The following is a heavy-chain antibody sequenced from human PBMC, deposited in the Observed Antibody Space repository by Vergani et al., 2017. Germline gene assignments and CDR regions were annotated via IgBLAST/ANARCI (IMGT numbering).Heavy chain of an antibody. D-gene: IGHD3-10*01. CDR1: GYTLTELS. V-gene: IGHV1-24*01. J-gene: IGHJ3*02. CDR2: FDPEDYET. CDR3: ARGHHYYGSGSKAFDI. Sequence: QVQLVQSGAEVKKPGASVKVSCKVSGYTLTELSIHWVRQAPGKGLEWMGGFDPEDYETIYAQKFQGRVTMTEDTSTDTAYMELSSLRSDDTAVYYCARGHHYYGSGSKAFDIWGQGTMVTVSS.